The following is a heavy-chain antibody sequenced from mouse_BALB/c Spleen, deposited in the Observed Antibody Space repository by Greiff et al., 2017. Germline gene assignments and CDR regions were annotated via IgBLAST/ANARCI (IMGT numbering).Heavy chain of an antibody. J-gene: IGHJ2*01. CDR3: TRLTGDYDVDY. Sequence: VQLQQPGAELVKPGASVKLSCKASGYTFTSYWMHWVKQRPGQGLEWIGEINPSNGRTNYNEKFKSKATLTVDKSSSTAYMQLSSLTSEDSAVYYCTRLTGDYDVDYWGQGTTLTVSS. D-gene: IGHD2-4*01. V-gene: IGHV1S81*02. CDR2: INPSNGRT. CDR1: GYTFTSYW.